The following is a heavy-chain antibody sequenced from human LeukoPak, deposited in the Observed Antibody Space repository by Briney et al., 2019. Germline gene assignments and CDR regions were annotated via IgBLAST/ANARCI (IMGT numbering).Heavy chain of an antibody. CDR1: GFTFSNYA. CDR3: ARDITMVRGVNIGAFDI. Sequence: PGGSLRLSCTASGFTFSNYAMSWVRQAPGKGLEWVSTISGSDGSTYYADSVKGRFTISRDNAKNSLYLQMNSLRAEDTAVYYCARDITMVRGVNIGAFDIWGQGTMVTVSS. D-gene: IGHD3-10*01. V-gene: IGHV3-23*01. CDR2: ISGSDGST. J-gene: IGHJ3*02.